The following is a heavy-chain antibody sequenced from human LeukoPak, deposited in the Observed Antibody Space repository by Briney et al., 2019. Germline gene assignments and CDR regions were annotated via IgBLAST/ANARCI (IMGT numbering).Heavy chain of an antibody. D-gene: IGHD3-10*01. Sequence: ASVKVSCKASGYTFTSYGISWVRQAPGQGLEWMGWISAYNGNTNYAQKLQGRVTMTTDTSTSTAYMELRSLRSDDTAVYYCARDRGPQRSYLSGSVTDAFDIWGQGTMVTVSS. CDR1: GYTFTSYG. J-gene: IGHJ3*02. V-gene: IGHV1-18*01. CDR3: ARDRGPQRSYLSGSVTDAFDI. CDR2: ISAYNGNT.